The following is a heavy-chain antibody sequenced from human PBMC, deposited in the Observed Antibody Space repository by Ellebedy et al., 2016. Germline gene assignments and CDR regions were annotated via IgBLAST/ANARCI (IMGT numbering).Heavy chain of an antibody. J-gene: IGHJ3*02. V-gene: IGHV4-59*01. CDR2: IYHSGST. Sequence: SETLSLTXTVSGGSISSYYWSWIRQPPGKGLEWIGEIYHSGSTNYNPSLKSRVTISVDKSKNQFSLKLSSVTAADTAVYYCARGEYYDAFDIWGQGTMVTVSS. D-gene: IGHD2/OR15-2a*01. CDR3: ARGEYYDAFDI. CDR1: GGSISSYY.